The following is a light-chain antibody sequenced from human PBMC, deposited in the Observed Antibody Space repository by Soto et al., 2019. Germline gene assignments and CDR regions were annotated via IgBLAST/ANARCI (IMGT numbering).Light chain of an antibody. Sequence: DIVMTQSPDSLAVSLGERATINCKSSQSVLYSSNNKSYLAWYQQKPGLPPKLLIYWASTRESGVPDRFSGSESGTDFTLTISSLQAEDVAVYYCQQYFSAPWTFGQGTKVEIK. CDR1: QSVLYSSNNKSY. CDR3: QQYFSAPWT. V-gene: IGKV4-1*01. J-gene: IGKJ1*01. CDR2: WAS.